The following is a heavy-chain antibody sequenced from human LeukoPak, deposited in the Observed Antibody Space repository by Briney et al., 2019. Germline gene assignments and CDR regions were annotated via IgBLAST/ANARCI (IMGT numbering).Heavy chain of an antibody. V-gene: IGHV3-30*07. D-gene: IGHD6-6*01. J-gene: IGHJ6*03. Sequence: GGSLRLSCAASGFTFSSYAMHWVRQAPGKGLEWVAVISYDGSNKYYADSVKGRFTISRDNSKKTLNLHMNSLRADDTAVYYCARGVSSSSWGHFYYYMDVWGQGTTVTVSS. CDR1: GFTFSSYA. CDR3: ARGVSSSSWGHFYYYMDV. CDR2: ISYDGSNK.